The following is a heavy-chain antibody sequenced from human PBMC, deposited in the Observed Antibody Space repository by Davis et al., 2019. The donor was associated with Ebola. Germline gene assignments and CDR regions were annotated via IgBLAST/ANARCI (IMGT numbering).Heavy chain of an antibody. J-gene: IGHJ4*02. V-gene: IGHV3-23*01. Sequence: GESLKISCAASGFVFSSYVMSWVRRAPGKGLEWVSTLGLSADTYYADSVKGRFTISRDNSKNTLYLQMNSLRAEDTAVYYCARYTAMDYWGQGTLVTVSS. D-gene: IGHD5-18*01. CDR2: LGLSADT. CDR1: GFVFSSYV. CDR3: ARYTAMDY.